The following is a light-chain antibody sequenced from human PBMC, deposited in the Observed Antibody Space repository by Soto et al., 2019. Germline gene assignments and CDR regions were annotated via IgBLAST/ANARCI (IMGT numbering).Light chain of an antibody. V-gene: IGKV3-15*01. CDR3: QQSNNWPLD. Sequence: EIVMTQSPATLSVSPGERVTLSCRASQSVSSNLAWYQQKPGQAPRLLIYGASTRATGIPARFSGSGSGTEFTLTISSLQSEDFAVYYCQQSNNWPLDFGGGTKVEIK. CDR2: GAS. J-gene: IGKJ4*01. CDR1: QSVSSN.